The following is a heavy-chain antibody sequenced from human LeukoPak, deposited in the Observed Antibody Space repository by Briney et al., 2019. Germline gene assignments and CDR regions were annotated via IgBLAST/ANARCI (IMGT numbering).Heavy chain of an antibody. D-gene: IGHD1-26*01. CDR1: GGSISSSSYY. J-gene: IGHJ4*02. CDR3: AREQGDGSSEYYFDY. CDR2: IYYSGST. Sequence: SETLSLTCTVSGGSISSSSYYWSWIRQPPGKGLEWIGYIYYSGSTNYNPSLKSRVTISVDTSKNQFSLKLSSVTAADTAVYYCAREQGDGSSEYYFDYWGQGTLVTVSS. V-gene: IGHV4-61*01.